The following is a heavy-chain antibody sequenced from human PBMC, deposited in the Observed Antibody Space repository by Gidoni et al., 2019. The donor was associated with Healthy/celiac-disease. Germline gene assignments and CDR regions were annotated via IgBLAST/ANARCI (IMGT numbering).Heavy chain of an antibody. CDR2: IYSGGST. D-gene: IGHD7-27*01. Sequence: EVQLVETGGGLIQPGGSLRLSCAASGFTVSSNYMSWVRQAPGKGLEWVSVIYSGGSTYYADSVKGRFTISRDNSKNTLYLQMNSLRAEDTAVYYCAREGPSNWGSLFDYWGQGTLVTVSS. J-gene: IGHJ4*02. CDR1: GFTVSSNY. V-gene: IGHV3-53*02. CDR3: AREGPSNWGSLFDY.